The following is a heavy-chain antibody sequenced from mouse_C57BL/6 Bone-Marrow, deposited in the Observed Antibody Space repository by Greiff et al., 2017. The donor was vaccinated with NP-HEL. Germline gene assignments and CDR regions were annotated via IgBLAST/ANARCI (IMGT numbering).Heavy chain of an antibody. CDR3: ARGGGYYSYFDY. CDR1: GYTFTSYW. V-gene: IGHV1-53*01. Sequence: QVQLQQPGTELVKPGASVKLSCKASGYTFTSYWMHWVKQRPGQGLEWIGNINPSNGGTNYNEKFKSKATLTVDQSSSTAYMQLSSLTSEDSAVYYCARGGGYYSYFDYWGQGTTLTVSS. D-gene: IGHD2-3*01. J-gene: IGHJ2*01. CDR2: INPSNGGT.